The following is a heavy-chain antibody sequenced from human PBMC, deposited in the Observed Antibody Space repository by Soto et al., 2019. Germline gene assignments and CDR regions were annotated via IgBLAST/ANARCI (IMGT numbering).Heavy chain of an antibody. D-gene: IGHD5-18*01. CDR2: IYHTGST. V-gene: IGHV4-4*02. Sequence: SETLSLTCVVSGDSISSTHWWTWVRQTPGQGLEWIGEIYHTGSTKYNPTLKNRVTISLDKSNNQFSLNLRSVTAADTAVYYCARDPLAVGYSYGSSAYYYGMDVWGQGTTVTVSS. J-gene: IGHJ6*02. CDR1: GDSISSTHW. CDR3: ARDPLAVGYSYGSSAYYYGMDV.